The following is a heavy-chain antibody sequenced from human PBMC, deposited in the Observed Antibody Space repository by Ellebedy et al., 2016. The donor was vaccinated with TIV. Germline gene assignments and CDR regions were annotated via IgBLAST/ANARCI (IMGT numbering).Heavy chain of an antibody. CDR3: ARGWGGGRGNWFDP. J-gene: IGHJ5*02. V-gene: IGHV3-11*01. CDR1: GFTFSDYY. Sequence: GGSLRLSXAASGFTFSDYYMSWIRQAPGKGLEWVSYIGGSGFTIYYADSVKGRFTISRDNAQKSLYLQMNSLRAEDTAVYYCARGWGGGRGNWFDPWGQGTLVTVSS. CDR2: IGGSGFTI. D-gene: IGHD3-10*01.